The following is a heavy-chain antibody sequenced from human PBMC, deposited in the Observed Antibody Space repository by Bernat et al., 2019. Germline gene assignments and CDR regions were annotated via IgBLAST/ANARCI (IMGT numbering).Heavy chain of an antibody. CDR1: GGTFSSYA. Sequence: QVQLVQSGAEVKKPGSSVKVSCKASGGTFSSYAISWVRQAAGQGLEWMGRIIPILGIANYAQKFQGRVTITADTSTSTAYMELSSLRSEDTAVYYCACPKSYYVSSGYYYYGMDVWGQGTTVTDSS. D-gene: IGHD3-22*01. CDR2: IIPILGIA. V-gene: IGHV1-69*04. J-gene: IGHJ6*02. CDR3: ACPKSYYVSSGYYYYGMDV.